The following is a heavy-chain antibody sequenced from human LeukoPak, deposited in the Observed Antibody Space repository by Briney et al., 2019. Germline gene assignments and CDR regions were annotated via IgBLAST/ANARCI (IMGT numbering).Heavy chain of an antibody. CDR3: AKDSGGTYFNYYYYMDV. CDR1: GFSFSTYA. Sequence: PGGSLRLSCAASGFSFSTYAMSWVRQAPGKGLEWVSAISAGGATIYYADSVKGRFTVSRDNSKNTLYLHMSSLRAEDTAIYYCAKDSGGTYFNYYYYMDVWGKGTTVPVSS. J-gene: IGHJ6*03. D-gene: IGHD1-26*01. CDR2: ISAGGATI. V-gene: IGHV3-23*01.